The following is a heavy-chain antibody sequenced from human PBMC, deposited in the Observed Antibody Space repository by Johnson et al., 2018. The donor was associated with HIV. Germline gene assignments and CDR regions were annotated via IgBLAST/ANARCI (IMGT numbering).Heavy chain of an antibody. CDR3: ARDAPDSGSYHAFDI. CDR2: ISYDGSNK. Sequence: QVQLVESGGGLVQPGGSLRLSCAASGFTFSTYWMSWVRQAPGKGLEWVAVISYDGSNKYYADSVKGRFTISRDNSKNTLYLQMNSLRAEDTAVYYCARDAPDSGSYHAFDIWGQGTMVTVSS. CDR1: GFTFSTYW. V-gene: IGHV3-30*03. D-gene: IGHD1-26*01. J-gene: IGHJ3*02.